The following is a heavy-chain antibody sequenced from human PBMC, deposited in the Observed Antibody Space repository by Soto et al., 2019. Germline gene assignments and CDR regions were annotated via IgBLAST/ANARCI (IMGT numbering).Heavy chain of an antibody. V-gene: IGHV3-33*01. CDR1: GFSFSYYA. J-gene: IGHJ4*02. CDR2: IWYDGANK. CDR3: ARARIAAYYFDY. D-gene: IGHD6-25*01. Sequence: QVQLEESGGGVVQPGRSLRLSCAASGFSFSYYAMHWVRQAPGKGLEWVAVIWYDGANKYYADSVKGRFTISRDNSKKTLYLQMDSLRAEDTGIYYCARARIAAYYFDYWGQGTLVNVSS.